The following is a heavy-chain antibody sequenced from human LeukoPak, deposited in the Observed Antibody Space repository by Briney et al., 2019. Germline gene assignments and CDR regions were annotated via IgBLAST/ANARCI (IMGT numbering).Heavy chain of an antibody. J-gene: IGHJ3*02. CDR2: ISSSGSTI. V-gene: IGHV3-48*03. Sequence: PGGSLRLSCAASGFTFSSYEMNWVRQAPGKGLEWVSYISSSGSTIYYADSVKGRFTISRDSAKSSLYLQMNSLRAEDTAVYYCARDFHRRNYDSSGYYTAFDIWGQGTMVTVSS. D-gene: IGHD3-22*01. CDR1: GFTFSSYE. CDR3: ARDFHRRNYDSSGYYTAFDI.